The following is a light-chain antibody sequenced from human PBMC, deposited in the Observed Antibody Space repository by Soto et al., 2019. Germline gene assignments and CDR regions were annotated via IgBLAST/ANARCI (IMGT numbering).Light chain of an antibody. CDR2: WAS. CDR3: QQYYVTPPWT. Sequence: DIVMTQSPDSLAVSLGERATINCKSSQSVLYSSNNKNYLAWYQQKPGQPPKLLIYWASTRKSGVPDRFSGSGSGTDFTLTISSLQAEDVAVYYCQQYYVTPPWTFGHGTKVEIK. CDR1: QSVLYSSNNKNY. V-gene: IGKV4-1*01. J-gene: IGKJ1*01.